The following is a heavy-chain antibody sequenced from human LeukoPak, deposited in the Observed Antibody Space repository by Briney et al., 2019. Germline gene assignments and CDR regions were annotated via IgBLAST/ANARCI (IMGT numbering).Heavy chain of an antibody. J-gene: IGHJ4*02. Sequence: PSETLSLTCTVSGGSISSSSYYWGWIRQPPGKGLEWIGSIYYSGSTYYNPSLKSRVTISVDTSKNQFSLKLSSVTAADTAVYYCARVDGDYDGAFDYWGQGTLVTVSS. CDR3: ARVDGDYDGAFDY. V-gene: IGHV4-39*01. CDR2: IYYSGST. CDR1: GGSISSSSYY. D-gene: IGHD4-17*01.